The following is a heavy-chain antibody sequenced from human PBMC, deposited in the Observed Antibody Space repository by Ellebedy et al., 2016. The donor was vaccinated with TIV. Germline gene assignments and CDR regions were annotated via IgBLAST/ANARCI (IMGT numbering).Heavy chain of an antibody. D-gene: IGHD4-17*01. Sequence: GESLKISCAASGFTFSSIYMSWVRQAPGRGLEWVSVIYAGGTTDYVASVKGRFSISRDTSKNTLFLQMNSLRADDTAIYYCAVGRPNYGDFPSWGQGTLVTVSS. CDR1: GFTFSSIY. CDR3: AVGRPNYGDFPS. J-gene: IGHJ5*02. CDR2: IYAGGTT. V-gene: IGHV3-53*01.